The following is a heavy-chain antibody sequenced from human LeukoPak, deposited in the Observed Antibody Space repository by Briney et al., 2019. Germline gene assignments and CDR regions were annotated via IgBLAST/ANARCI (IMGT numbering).Heavy chain of an antibody. CDR1: GYTFTGYY. CDR2: INPSGGT. J-gene: IGHJ4*02. D-gene: IGHD3-9*01. CDR3: ARGDYVILTGWPY. V-gene: IGHV1-2*02. Sequence: GASVKVSCKASGYTFTGYYMHWVRQAPGQGLEWMGWINPSGGTNYAQKFQGRVTMTRDTSINTAYMDLSRLRSDDTAVYYCARGDYVILTGWPYWGQGTLVTVSS.